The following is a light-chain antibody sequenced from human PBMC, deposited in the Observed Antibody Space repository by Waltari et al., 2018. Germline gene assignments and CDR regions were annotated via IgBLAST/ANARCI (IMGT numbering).Light chain of an antibody. CDR2: GKS. CDR3: QQSYGPTYT. CDR1: QSIRKY. Sequence: DIQMTQSTSSPSASLGDRVTITCRASQSIRKYLKWYQQRPGKALKLLSDGKSSLQSGVPSRFSGSGSGTDFTLTINTLQPEDFATYFCQQSYGPTYTFGQGTRLEIK. J-gene: IGKJ2*01. V-gene: IGKV1-39*01.